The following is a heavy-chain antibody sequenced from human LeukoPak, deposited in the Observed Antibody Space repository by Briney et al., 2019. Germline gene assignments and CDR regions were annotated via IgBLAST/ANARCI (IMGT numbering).Heavy chain of an antibody. CDR2: IYTSGTT. V-gene: IGHV4-4*09. Sequence: PSETLSLTCTVSGGSISNYYWSWIRQPPGKGLEWIGYIYTSGTTNYNPPLKSRVTISVDTSKNQFSLRLSSVTAADTAVYYCARQYSSSSFFDYWGQGTLVTVSS. CDR1: GGSISNYY. J-gene: IGHJ4*02. CDR3: ARQYSSSSFFDY. D-gene: IGHD6-6*01.